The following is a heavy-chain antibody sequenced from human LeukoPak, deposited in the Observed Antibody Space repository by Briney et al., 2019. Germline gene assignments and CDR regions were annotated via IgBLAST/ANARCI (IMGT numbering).Heavy chain of an antibody. CDR1: GFTFSSYA. CDR2: ISYDGSNK. J-gene: IGHJ4*02. Sequence: PGRSLRLSCAASGFTFSSYAMHWVRQAPGKGLEWVAVISYDGSNKYYADSVKGRFTISRDNSKNTLYLQVNSLRAEDTAVYYCARDKSPNSSGWYFWGQGTLVTVSS. V-gene: IGHV3-30*04. CDR3: ARDKSPNSSGWYF. D-gene: IGHD6-19*01.